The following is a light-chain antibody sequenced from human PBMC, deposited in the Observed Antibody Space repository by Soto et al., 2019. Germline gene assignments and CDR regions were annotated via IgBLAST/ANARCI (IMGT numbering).Light chain of an antibody. J-gene: IGLJ1*01. V-gene: IGLV2-11*01. CDR1: SGDVGGYNY. CDR2: DVS. Sequence: QSVLTQPRSVSGSPGQSGTISFTGTSGDVGGYNYVSWYQQHPGKAPKLMIYDVSKRPSGVPDRFSGSKSGNTASLTISGLQAEDEADYYCCSYAGSYTYVFGTGTKVTVL. CDR3: CSYAGSYTYV.